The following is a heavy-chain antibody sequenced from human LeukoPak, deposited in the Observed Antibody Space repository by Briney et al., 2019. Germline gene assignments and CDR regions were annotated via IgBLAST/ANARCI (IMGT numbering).Heavy chain of an antibody. Sequence: PGGSLRLSCAAAGFTFSSYSMNWVRQAPGKGLEWVAVISYDGSNKYYADSVKGRFTISRDNSKNTLYLQMNSLRAEDTAVYYCARDSGGSFDYWGQGTLVTVSS. CDR1: GFTFSSYS. V-gene: IGHV3-30*03. CDR2: ISYDGSNK. J-gene: IGHJ4*02. CDR3: ARDSGGSFDY. D-gene: IGHD3-10*01.